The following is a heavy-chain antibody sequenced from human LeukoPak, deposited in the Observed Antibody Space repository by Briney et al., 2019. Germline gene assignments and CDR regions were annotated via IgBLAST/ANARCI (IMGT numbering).Heavy chain of an antibody. Sequence: SVKVSCKASRGTFSSYAISWVRQAPGQGLEWMGRIIPIFGTANYAQKFQGRVTITTDESTSTAYMELSSLRSEDTAVYYCARTSPYYDFWSGYFHYYYYMDVWGKGTTVTVSS. D-gene: IGHD3-3*01. J-gene: IGHJ6*03. CDR3: ARTSPYYDFWSGYFHYYYYMDV. V-gene: IGHV1-69*05. CDR2: IIPIFGTA. CDR1: RGTFSSYA.